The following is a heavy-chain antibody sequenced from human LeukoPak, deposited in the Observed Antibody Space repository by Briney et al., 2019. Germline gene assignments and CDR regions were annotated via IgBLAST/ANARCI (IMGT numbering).Heavy chain of an antibody. CDR2: INPNSGGT. D-gene: IGHD3-22*01. Sequence: ASVTVSCMASGYTFTGYYMHWVRHAPGQGLEWMGWINPNSGGTHYAQTFQGRVTMTRDTSISTAYMELSRLRSDDAAAYYCARDPYSYDSSGYFSDCFDPWGQGTLVTVSS. CDR3: ARDPYSYDSSGYFSDCFDP. J-gene: IGHJ5*02. CDR1: GYTFTGYY. V-gene: IGHV1-2*02.